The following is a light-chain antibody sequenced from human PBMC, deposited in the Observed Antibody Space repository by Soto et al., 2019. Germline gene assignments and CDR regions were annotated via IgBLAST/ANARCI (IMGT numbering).Light chain of an antibody. J-gene: IGKJ4*01. V-gene: IGKV3D-15*01. CDR2: GAS. Sequence: EVVMTQSPATLSVSPGERATLSCRASQSVSNNYLAWYQQKPGQAPRLLIYGASNRATGIPDRFSGSGSGTDFTLTISRLEPEDFAVYYCQQYNNWPLTFGGGTKVDIK. CDR3: QQYNNWPLT. CDR1: QSVSNN.